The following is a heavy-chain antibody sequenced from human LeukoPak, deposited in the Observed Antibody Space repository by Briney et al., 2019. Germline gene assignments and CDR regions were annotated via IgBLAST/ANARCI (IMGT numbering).Heavy chain of an antibody. CDR2: ISYDGSNK. CDR3: ARQAARPYDY. J-gene: IGHJ4*02. D-gene: IGHD6-6*01. CDR1: GFTFNGYS. V-gene: IGHV3-30-3*01. Sequence: GGSLRLSCAASGFTFNGYSMHWVRQATGKGLEWVAVISYDGSNKYYADSVKGRFTISRDNSKNTLYLQMNSLRTEDTAVFYCARQAARPYDYWGQGTLVTVSS.